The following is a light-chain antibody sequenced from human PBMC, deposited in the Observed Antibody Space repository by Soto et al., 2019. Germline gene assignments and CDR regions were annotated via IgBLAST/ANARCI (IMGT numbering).Light chain of an antibody. CDR1: SSNIGAGYD. Sequence: QSVLTQPPSVSGAPGQRVTISCTGSSSNIGAGYDLHWYQQLPGTAPKLLIYDCTNRPSGVPDRFSGSKSGTSASVAITGLQAEDEADYYCQSYDSSLGDDVFGTGTKLTVL. V-gene: IGLV1-40*01. CDR3: QSYDSSLGDDV. J-gene: IGLJ1*01. CDR2: DCT.